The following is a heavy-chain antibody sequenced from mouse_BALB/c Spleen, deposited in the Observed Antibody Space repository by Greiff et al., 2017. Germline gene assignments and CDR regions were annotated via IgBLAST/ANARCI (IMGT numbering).Heavy chain of an antibody. Sequence: VQLQQPGAELVKPGASVKMSCKASGYTFTSYWMHWVKQRPGQGLEWIGVIDPSDSYTSYNQKFKGKATLTVDTSSSTAYMQLSSLTSEDSAVYYCTRRGDWYFDVWGAGTTVTVSS. CDR1: GYTFTSYW. J-gene: IGHJ1*01. V-gene: IGHV1S127*01. CDR2: IDPSDSYT. CDR3: TRRGDWYFDV.